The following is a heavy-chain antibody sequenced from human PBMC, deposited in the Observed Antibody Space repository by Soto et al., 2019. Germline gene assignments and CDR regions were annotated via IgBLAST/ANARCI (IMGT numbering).Heavy chain of an antibody. Sequence: GGSLRLSCAASGFTFSSYSMSWFRQAPGKGLEWVGFIRSKAYGGTTEYAASVKGRFTISRDDSKSIAYLQMNSLKTEDTAVYYCTRDIGGSYPGGPVFDICGQGTMVTVSS. J-gene: IGHJ3*02. V-gene: IGHV3-49*03. CDR3: TRDIGGSYPGGPVFDI. CDR2: IRSKAYGGTT. CDR1: GFTFSSYS. D-gene: IGHD1-26*01.